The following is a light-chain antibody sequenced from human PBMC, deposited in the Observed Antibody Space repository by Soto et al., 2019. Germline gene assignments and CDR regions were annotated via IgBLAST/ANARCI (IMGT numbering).Light chain of an antibody. Sequence: EIVMTQSPATLSVSPGERXXXXXXASQSVSILLAWYQQKPGQAPRLLIPGATTRATGIPARFSGSGSGTEFTLTISSLQSEDFAVYYCQQYNNWPRTFGQGSKVDI. CDR1: QSVSIL. J-gene: IGKJ1*01. CDR2: GAT. V-gene: IGKV3-15*01. CDR3: QQYNNWPRT.